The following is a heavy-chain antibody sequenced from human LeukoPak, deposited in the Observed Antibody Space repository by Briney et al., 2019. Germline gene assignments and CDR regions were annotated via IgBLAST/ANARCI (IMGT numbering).Heavy chain of an antibody. D-gene: IGHD6-13*01. V-gene: IGHV3-23*01. CDR3: AKIPNTISWYFDF. CDR2: IITGDTT. CDR1: GFTFSSYG. J-gene: IGHJ4*02. Sequence: PGGSLRLSCAASGFTFSSYGMHWVRQAPGKGLEWVSAIITGDTTYYADSVKGRFTISRDNSKNTLFLQMSSLRAEDTAVYYCAKIPNTISWYFDFWGQGTLVTVSS.